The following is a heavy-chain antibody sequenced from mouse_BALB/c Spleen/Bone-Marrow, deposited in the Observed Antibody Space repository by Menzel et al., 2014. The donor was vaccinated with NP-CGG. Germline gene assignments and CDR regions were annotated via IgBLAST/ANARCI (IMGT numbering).Heavy chain of an antibody. CDR1: GFTFSDAW. CDR3: TRANYGNSYYFDY. D-gene: IGHD2-1*01. Sequence: DVQLQESGGGLVQPGGSMKLSCAASGFTFSDAWMDWVRQSPEKGLEWVAEIRRKANNHGTHYAVSVKGRFTISRDDSKSSVYLQMNSLRAEDTGIYYCTRANYGNSYYFDYWGQGTTLTVSS. V-gene: IGHV6-6*01. CDR2: IRRKANNHGT. J-gene: IGHJ2*01.